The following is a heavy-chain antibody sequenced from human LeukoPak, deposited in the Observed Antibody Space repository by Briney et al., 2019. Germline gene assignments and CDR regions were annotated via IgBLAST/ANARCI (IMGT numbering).Heavy chain of an antibody. Sequence: GGSLRLSCAASGFTFSSCAMSWVRQAPGKGLEWVSAISGSGGSTYYADSVKGRFTISRDNSKNTLYLQMNSLRAEDTAVYYCARDQAVCSSTSCYHYYYFYAMDVWGQGTTVAVSS. J-gene: IGHJ6*02. CDR2: ISGSGGST. D-gene: IGHD2-2*01. CDR1: GFTFSSCA. V-gene: IGHV3-23*01. CDR3: ARDQAVCSSTSCYHYYYFYAMDV.